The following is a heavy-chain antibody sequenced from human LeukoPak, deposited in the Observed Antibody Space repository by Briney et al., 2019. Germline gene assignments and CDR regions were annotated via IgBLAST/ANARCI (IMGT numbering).Heavy chain of an antibody. CDR3: ARDKVTY. J-gene: IGHJ4*02. CDR2: INKDGSEK. V-gene: IGHV3-7*01. CDR1: GFTFSNYY. Sequence: GGSLRLSCAASGFTFSNYYMSWVRQAPGKGLEWVAHINKDGSEKYYVDSVKGRFTISRDNAKNSLYLQMNSLRVEDTAVYYCARDKVTYWGRGALVTVSS.